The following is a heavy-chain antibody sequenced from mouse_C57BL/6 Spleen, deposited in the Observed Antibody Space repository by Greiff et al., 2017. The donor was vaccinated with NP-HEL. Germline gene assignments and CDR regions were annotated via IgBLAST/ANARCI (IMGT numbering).Heavy chain of an antibody. CDR3: ARSLYGYEDYAMDY. V-gene: IGHV1-64*01. CDR2: IHPNSGST. CDR1: GYTFTSYW. D-gene: IGHD2-2*01. J-gene: IGHJ4*01. Sequence: QVQLKQPGAELVKPGASVKLSCKASGYTFTSYWMHWVKQRPGQGLEWIGMIHPNSGSTNYNEKFKSKATLTVDKSSSTAYMQLSSLTSEDSAVYYCARSLYGYEDYAMDYWGQGTSVTVSS.